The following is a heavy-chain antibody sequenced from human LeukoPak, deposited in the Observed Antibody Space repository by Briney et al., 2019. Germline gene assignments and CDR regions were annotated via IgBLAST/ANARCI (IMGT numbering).Heavy chain of an antibody. V-gene: IGHV4-59*12. J-gene: IGHJ1*01. CDR1: GGSISSYY. CDR3: ARVYDSSSAEYFQH. CDR2: ISYSGST. Sequence: SETLSLTCTVSGGSISSYYWSWIRQPPGKGLEWIGYISYSGSTNYNPSLKSRVIISLDTSKNQFSLKLSTVTAADTAVYYCARVYDSSSAEYFQHWGQGTLVTVSS. D-gene: IGHD3-22*01.